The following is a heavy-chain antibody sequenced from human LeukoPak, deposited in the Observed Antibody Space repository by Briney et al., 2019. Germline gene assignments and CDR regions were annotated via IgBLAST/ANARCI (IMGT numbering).Heavy chain of an antibody. CDR3: ARDIVVVPAAILEVYYYYMDV. V-gene: IGHV4-39*07. D-gene: IGHD2-2*02. J-gene: IGHJ6*03. Sequence: SETLSLTCTVSGGSISSSSYYWGWIRQPPGKGLEWIGSIYYSGSTNYNPSLKSRVTMSVDTSKNQFSLKLSSVTAADTAVYYCARDIVVVPAAILEVYYYYMDVWGKGTTVTVSS. CDR1: GGSISSSSYY. CDR2: IYYSGST.